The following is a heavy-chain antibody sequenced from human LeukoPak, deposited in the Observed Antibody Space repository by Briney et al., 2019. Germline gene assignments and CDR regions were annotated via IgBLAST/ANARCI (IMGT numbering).Heavy chain of an antibody. V-gene: IGHV1-69-2*01. CDR1: GYTFTDYY. CDR2: VDPEDGET. CDR3: ATDSRITIFGGNMDV. Sequence: GASVKVSCKASGYTFTDYYMHWVQQAPGKGLEWMGRVDPEDGETIYAEKFQGRVTITADTSIDTAYMEVNSLKSEDTAVYCCATDSRITIFGGNMDVWGKGTTVTVSS. D-gene: IGHD3-3*01. J-gene: IGHJ6*03.